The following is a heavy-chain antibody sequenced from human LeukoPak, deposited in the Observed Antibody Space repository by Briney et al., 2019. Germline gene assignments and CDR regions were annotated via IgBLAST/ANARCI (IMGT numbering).Heavy chain of an antibody. D-gene: IGHD2-8*01. J-gene: IGHJ4*02. CDR3: ARDPYGYAILSVDY. Sequence: SETLSLTCTVSGGSISNYYWSWIRQPPGKGLEWIGYIYYSGSTKYNPSLKSRVTISVDTSKNQFSLRLSSVTAADTAVYYCARDPYGYAILSVDYWGQGTLVTVSS. CDR2: IYYSGST. V-gene: IGHV4-59*01. CDR1: GGSISNYY.